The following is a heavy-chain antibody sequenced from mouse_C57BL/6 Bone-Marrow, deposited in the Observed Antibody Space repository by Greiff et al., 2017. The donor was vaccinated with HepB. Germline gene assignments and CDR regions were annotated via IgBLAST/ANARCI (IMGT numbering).Heavy chain of an antibody. Sequence: EVQLQQSGPELVKPGASVKISCKASGYTFTDYYMNWVKQSHGKSLEWIGDINPNNGGTSYNQKFKGKATLTVDKSSSTAYMELRSLTSEDSAVYYCARGGGLLRPWFAYWGQGTLVTVSA. J-gene: IGHJ3*01. CDR1: GYTFTDYY. V-gene: IGHV1-26*01. CDR3: ARGGGLLRPWFAY. D-gene: IGHD1-1*01. CDR2: INPNNGGT.